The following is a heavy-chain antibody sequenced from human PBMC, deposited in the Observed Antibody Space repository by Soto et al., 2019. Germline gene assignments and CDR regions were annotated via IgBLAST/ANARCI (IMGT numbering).Heavy chain of an antibody. CDR2: INPNSGGT. Sequence: GASVKVSCKASGYTFTGYYMHWVRQAPGQGLEWMGWINPNSGGTNYAQKFQGWVTMTRDTSISTAYMELSRLRSEDTAVYYCARGGTHDVLRSFDWLFQLGYWGHGTLVTVSS. V-gene: IGHV1-2*04. D-gene: IGHD3-9*01. CDR3: ARGGTHDVLRSFDWLFQLGY. J-gene: IGHJ4*01. CDR1: GYTFTGYY.